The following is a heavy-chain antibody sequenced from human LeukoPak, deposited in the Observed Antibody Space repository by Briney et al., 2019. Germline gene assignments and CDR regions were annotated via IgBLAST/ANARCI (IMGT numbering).Heavy chain of an antibody. V-gene: IGHV3-48*01. Sequence: GGSLRLSCAVSGITFSSYSMNWVRQAPGKGLEWVSYISTSSSTIYYADSVKGRFTISRDNAKNSLYLRMNSLRAEDTAVYYCAPGYCTTTSCSHYFDYWGQGTLVTVSS. CDR3: APGYCTTTSCSHYFDY. CDR1: GITFSSYS. J-gene: IGHJ4*02. D-gene: IGHD2-2*01. CDR2: ISTSSSTI.